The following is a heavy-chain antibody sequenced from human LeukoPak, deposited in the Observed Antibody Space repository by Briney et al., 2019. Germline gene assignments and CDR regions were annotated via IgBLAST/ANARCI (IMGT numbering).Heavy chain of an antibody. V-gene: IGHV3-9*01. Sequence: PGGSLRLSCAASGFTFSRYWMHWVRQAPGKGLEWVSGISWNSGSIGYADSVKGRFTISRDNAKNSLYLQMNSLRAEDTALYYCAKDLTGYYRGASYFDYWGQGTLVTVSS. D-gene: IGHD3-9*01. CDR3: AKDLTGYYRGASYFDY. CDR1: GFTFSRYW. CDR2: ISWNSGSI. J-gene: IGHJ4*02.